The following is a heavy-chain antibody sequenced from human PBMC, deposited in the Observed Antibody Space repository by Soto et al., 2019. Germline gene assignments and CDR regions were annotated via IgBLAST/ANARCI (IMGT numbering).Heavy chain of an antibody. J-gene: IGHJ4*02. CDR1: GFTVSSNY. D-gene: IGHD1-26*01. V-gene: IGHV3-53*01. CDR2: IYSGGST. CDR3: ARSRSGSGYSVY. Sequence: GGSLRLSCAASGFTVSSNYMSWVRQAPGKGLEWVSVIYSGGSTYYADSVKGRFTISRDNSKNTLYLQMNSLRAEDTAVYYCARSRSGSGYSVYWGQGTLVTVSS.